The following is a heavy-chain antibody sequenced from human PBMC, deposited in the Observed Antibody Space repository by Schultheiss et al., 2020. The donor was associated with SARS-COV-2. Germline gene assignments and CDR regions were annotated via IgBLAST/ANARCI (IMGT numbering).Heavy chain of an antibody. V-gene: IGHV3-30*18. CDR3: AKPLGYYYDSSGYSE. J-gene: IGHJ4*02. Sequence: GESLKISCAASGFTFSSYWMSWVRQAPGKGLEWVAVISNDGNKKYYADSVKGRFTIARGNSKNMLYLQMNSLRAEDTAVYYCAKPLGYYYDSSGYSEWGQGTLVTVSS. D-gene: IGHD3-22*01. CDR2: ISNDGNKK. CDR1: GFTFSSYW.